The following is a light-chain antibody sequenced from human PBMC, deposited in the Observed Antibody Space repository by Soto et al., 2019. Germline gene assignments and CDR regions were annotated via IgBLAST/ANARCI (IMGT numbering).Light chain of an antibody. J-gene: IGKJ4*01. V-gene: IGKV3-20*01. Sequence: ESVLTKTPGTLSLSPAERATLTCRASQSVSNNYLAWYQQKPGQAPRLLIYATSSRATGIPDRFSGSGSGTDFTLTISRLEPEDFAVYYCQQYGSSPLTFSGGTKVDIK. CDR2: ATS. CDR1: QSVSNNY. CDR3: QQYGSSPLT.